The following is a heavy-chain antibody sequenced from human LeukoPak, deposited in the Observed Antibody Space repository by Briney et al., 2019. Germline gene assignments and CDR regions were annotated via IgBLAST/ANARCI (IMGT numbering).Heavy chain of an antibody. Sequence: KSGGSLRLSCAASGFTFSSYSMNWIRQPPGKGLEWIGEINHSGSTNYNPSLKSRVTISVDTSKNQFSLKLSSVTAADTAVYYCARGPDYGDFLDYWGQGTLVTVSS. CDR2: INHSGST. V-gene: IGHV4-34*01. J-gene: IGHJ4*02. D-gene: IGHD4-17*01. CDR3: ARGPDYGDFLDY. CDR1: GFTFSSYS.